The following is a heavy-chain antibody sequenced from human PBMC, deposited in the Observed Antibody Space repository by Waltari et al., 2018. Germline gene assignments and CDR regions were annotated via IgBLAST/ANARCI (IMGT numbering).Heavy chain of an antibody. CDR2: IYHSGST. V-gene: IGHV4-38-2*01. J-gene: IGHJ5*02. D-gene: IGHD3-22*01. CDR1: GYSISSGYY. Sequence: QVQLQESGPGLVKPSETLSLTCAVSGYSISSGYYWGWIRQLPGKGLEWIGSIYHSGSTYYNPSLKSRVTISVDTSKNQFSLKLSSVTAADTAVYYCARSGGTMIVVVPTSASRFDPWGQGTLVTVSS. CDR3: ARSGGTMIVVVPTSASRFDP.